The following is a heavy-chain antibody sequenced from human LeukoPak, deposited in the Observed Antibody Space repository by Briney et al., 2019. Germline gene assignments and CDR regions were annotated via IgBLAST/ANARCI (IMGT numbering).Heavy chain of an antibody. CDR1: GYTFTSYG. J-gene: IGHJ6*03. CDR3: ARAVSITIFGVADYYMDV. CDR2: ISAYNGNT. D-gene: IGHD3-3*01. Sequence: ASVKVSCKASGYTFTSYGISWVRQAPGQGLEWMGWISAYNGNTNYAQKLQGRVTMTTDTSTSTAYMELRSLRSDDTAVYYCARAVSITIFGVADYYMDVWGKGTTVTVSS. V-gene: IGHV1-18*01.